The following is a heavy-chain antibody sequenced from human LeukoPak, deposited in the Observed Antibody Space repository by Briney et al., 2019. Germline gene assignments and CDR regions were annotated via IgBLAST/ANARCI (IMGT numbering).Heavy chain of an antibody. J-gene: IGHJ3*02. Sequence: SETLSLTCTVSAGSINSGDYYWSWIRQPAGKGLEWIGRIHSPGTNYNYNPSVKSRVTISIDTSKNQFSLKLTSVTAADTAVYYCARGIGTSYDSSRDAFDIWGQGTMVTVSS. V-gene: IGHV4-61*02. CDR3: ARGIGTSYDSSRDAFDI. CDR1: AGSINSGDYY. D-gene: IGHD3-22*01. CDR2: IHSPGTN.